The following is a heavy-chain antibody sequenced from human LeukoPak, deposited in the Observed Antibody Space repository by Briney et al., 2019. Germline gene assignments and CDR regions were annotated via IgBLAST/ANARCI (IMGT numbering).Heavy chain of an antibody. V-gene: IGHV3-53*01. CDR2: IYSGGST. CDR1: GVTVSSNY. J-gene: IGHJ1*01. D-gene: IGHD6-19*01. Sequence: GGSLRLSCAASGVTVSSNYMSWVRQAPGKGLEWVSVIYSGGSTYYADPVKGRFTISRDNSKNTLYLQMNSLRAEDTAVYYCARGSGWYAEYFQHWGQGTLVTVSS. CDR3: ARGSGWYAEYFQH.